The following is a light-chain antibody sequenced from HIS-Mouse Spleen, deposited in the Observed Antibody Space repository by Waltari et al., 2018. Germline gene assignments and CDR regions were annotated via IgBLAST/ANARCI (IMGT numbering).Light chain of an antibody. Sequence: QSALTQPRSVSGSPGQSVTISCTGTSSDVGGYNYVSWYQQHPGKAPKLMIYDVSKRPSAVPDRFSGSKSGNTASLPISGLQAEDEADYYCCSYAGSYTFPYVFGTGTKVTVL. CDR3: CSYAGSYTFPYV. CDR1: SSDVGGYNY. CDR2: DVS. V-gene: IGLV2-11*01. J-gene: IGLJ1*01.